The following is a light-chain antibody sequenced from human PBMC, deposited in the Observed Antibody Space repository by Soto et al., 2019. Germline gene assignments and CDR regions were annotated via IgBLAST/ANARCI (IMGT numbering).Light chain of an antibody. Sequence: QSALTQPPSASGSPGQSVTISFTSTSSDVGAYNYVSWYQQHPGKAPKLMIYEVSYRPSGVPDRFSGSKSGNTASLTVSGLQAEDEADYYCSSYAGSSTVFGTGTKVTVL. V-gene: IGLV2-8*01. CDR3: SSYAGSSTV. CDR1: SSDVGAYNY. CDR2: EVS. J-gene: IGLJ1*01.